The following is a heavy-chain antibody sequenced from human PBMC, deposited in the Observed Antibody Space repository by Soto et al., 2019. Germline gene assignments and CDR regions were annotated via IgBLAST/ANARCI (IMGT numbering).Heavy chain of an antibody. CDR2: ITGSGGTI. J-gene: IGHJ4*02. CDR1: GFSFSKYA. CDR3: AKDAVPGDGLWLVAD. Sequence: EVQLLESGGDLVQPGGSLRLSCAASGFSFSKYAMIWVRQAPGKGQEWVSGITGSGGTIEYAASVKGRFTISRDNSKNTVDLQMNSLRAEDTAMYYCAKDAVPGDGLWLVADWGQGTLVTVS. D-gene: IGHD2-21*02. V-gene: IGHV3-23*01.